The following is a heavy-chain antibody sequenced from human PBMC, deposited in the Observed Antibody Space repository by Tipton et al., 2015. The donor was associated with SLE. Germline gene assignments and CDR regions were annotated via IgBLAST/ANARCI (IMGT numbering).Heavy chain of an antibody. CDR3: ARHGSPSSSSWTGTAFDI. CDR2: FYHSGST. CDR1: GHSISSGYY. Sequence: GLVKPSETLSLICNVSGHSISSGYYWGWIRQFPGKGLEWIGSFYHSGSTYYNPSLKSRVTISVDTSKNQFSLKLNSVTAADTAMYFCARHGSPSSSSWTGTAFDIWGQGTLVTVSS. J-gene: IGHJ4*02. V-gene: IGHV4-38-2*02. D-gene: IGHD6-13*01.